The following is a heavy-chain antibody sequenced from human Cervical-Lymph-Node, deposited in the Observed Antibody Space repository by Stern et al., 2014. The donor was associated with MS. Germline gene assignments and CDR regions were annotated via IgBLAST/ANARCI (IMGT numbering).Heavy chain of an antibody. D-gene: IGHD1-7*01. CDR1: GFTLSNYG. CDR2: IWYDGNKK. CDR3: ARGNWNYEGMGY. V-gene: IGHV3-33*01. Sequence: VQLVQSGGGVVQPGRSLRLSCAASGFTLSNYGMHWVRQAPGKGLEWLAVIWYDGNKKYYADSVKGRFTISRDNSKNTLFLQMSSLTAEDTALYYCARGNWNYEGMGYWGQGTLVTVSS. J-gene: IGHJ4*02.